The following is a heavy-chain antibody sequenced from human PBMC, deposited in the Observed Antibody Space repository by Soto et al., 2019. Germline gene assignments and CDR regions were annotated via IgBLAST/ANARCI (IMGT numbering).Heavy chain of an antibody. V-gene: IGHV3-33*01. J-gene: IGHJ5*02. CDR3: ARDRECLLHNNCFAP. CDR1: GFTFSSYG. Sequence: QVQLVESGGGVVQPGRSLRLSCAASGFTFSSYGMHWVRQAPGKGLEWVAVIWYDGSNKYYADSVKGRFTIPRDNSKNPLYLQMNTLRPEDTAVYYCARDRECLLHNNCFAPWGQGPLVTVSS. CDR2: IWYDGSNK. D-gene: IGHD3-3*01.